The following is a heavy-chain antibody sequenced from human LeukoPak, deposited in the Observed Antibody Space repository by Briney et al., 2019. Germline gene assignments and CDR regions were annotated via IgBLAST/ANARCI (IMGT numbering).Heavy chain of an antibody. J-gene: IGHJ1*01. Sequence: ASVTVSCKASGYTFTSYGISWVRQAPGQGLEWMGWISAYNGNTNYAQKLQGRVTITRDTSKSTDYMELRSLRSDDTAVYYCARDHVDYDILTDYVSAEYFQHWGQGTLVTVSS. CDR2: ISAYNGNT. D-gene: IGHD3-9*01. V-gene: IGHV1-18*01. CDR3: ARDHVDYDILTDYVSAEYFQH. CDR1: GYTFTSYG.